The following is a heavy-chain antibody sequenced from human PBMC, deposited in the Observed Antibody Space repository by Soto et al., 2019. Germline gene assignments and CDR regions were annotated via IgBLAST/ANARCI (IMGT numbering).Heavy chain of an antibody. CDR2: ISYDGSNK. J-gene: IGHJ4*02. D-gene: IGHD3-22*01. Sequence: QVQLVESGGGVVQPGRSLRLSCAAPGFTFSSYGMHWVRQAPGKGLEWVAVISYDGSNKYYADSVKGRFTISRDNSKNTLYLQMHSLRAEDTAVYYCAKDVDDSSGYYYVGLYYFDYWGQGTLVTVSS. CDR3: AKDVDDSSGYYYVGLYYFDY. V-gene: IGHV3-30*18. CDR1: GFTFSSYG.